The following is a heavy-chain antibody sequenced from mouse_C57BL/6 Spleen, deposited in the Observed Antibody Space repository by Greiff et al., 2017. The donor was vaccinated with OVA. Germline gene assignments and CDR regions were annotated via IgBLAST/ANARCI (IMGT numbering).Heavy chain of an antibody. CDR1: GYTFTDYY. J-gene: IGHJ2*01. CDR3: ARWGVSYYFDY. D-gene: IGHD6-2*01. Sequence: QVHVKQSGAELVRPGASVKLSCKASGYTFTDYYINWVKQRPGQGLEWIARIYPGSGNTYYNEKFKGKDTLTAEKSSSTAYMQLSSLPSEDSAVSFCARWGVSYYFDYWGQGTTLTVSS. CDR2: IYPGSGNT. V-gene: IGHV1-76*01.